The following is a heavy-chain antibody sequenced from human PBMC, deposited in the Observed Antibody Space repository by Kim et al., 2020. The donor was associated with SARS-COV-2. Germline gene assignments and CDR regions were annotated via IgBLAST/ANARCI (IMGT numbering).Heavy chain of an antibody. Sequence: ASVKVSCKASGYTFTSYAMHWVRQAPGQRLEWMGWINAVNGNTKYSQKFQGRVTITRDTSASTAYMELSSLRSEDTAVYYCARGAAAGTGWFDPWGQGTLVTVSS. CDR1: GYTFTSYA. CDR2: INAVNGNT. J-gene: IGHJ5*02. D-gene: IGHD6-13*01. V-gene: IGHV1-3*01. CDR3: ARGAAAGTGWFDP.